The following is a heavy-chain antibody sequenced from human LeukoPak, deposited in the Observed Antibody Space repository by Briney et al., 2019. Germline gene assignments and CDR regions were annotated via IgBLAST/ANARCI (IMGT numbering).Heavy chain of an antibody. CDR3: ARGLRIAVAGTWFDP. V-gene: IGHV4-59*01. CDR1: GGSIKNYY. D-gene: IGHD6-19*01. Sequence: PSETLSLTCTVSGGSIKNYYWSWIRQPPGKGLEWIGYISYSGSTNYNPSLKSRVSISVDTSKNQFSLKLTSVTAADTALYYCARGLRIAVAGTWFDPWGQGTLVTVSS. CDR2: ISYSGST. J-gene: IGHJ5*02.